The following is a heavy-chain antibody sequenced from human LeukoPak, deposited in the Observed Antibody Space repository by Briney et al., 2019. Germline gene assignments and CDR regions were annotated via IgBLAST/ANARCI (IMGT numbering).Heavy chain of an antibody. V-gene: IGHV3-53*01. Sequence: GGSLRLSCTVSGFTVSSNSMSWVRQAPGKGLEWVSFIYSDNTHHSDSVKGRFTISRDNSKNTLYLQMNSLRAEDTAVYYCARRAGAYSHPYDYWGQGALVTVSS. CDR1: GFTVSSNS. CDR2: IYSDNT. D-gene: IGHD4/OR15-4a*01. CDR3: ARRAGAYSHPYDY. J-gene: IGHJ4*02.